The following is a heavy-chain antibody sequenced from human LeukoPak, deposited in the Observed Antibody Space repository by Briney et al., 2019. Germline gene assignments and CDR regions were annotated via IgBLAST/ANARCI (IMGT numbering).Heavy chain of an antibody. J-gene: IGHJ6*04. CDR1: GFTFSTSE. V-gene: IGHV3-48*03. CDR3: ARGSTYYSVMDV. CDR2: ISSNSTTT. D-gene: IGHD5/OR15-5a*01. Sequence: PGGSLRLFCAASGFTFSTSEMNWVRQAPGKGLEYISYISSNSTTTYYADSVKGRFTISRDNAQNTLYLQMNSLRAEDTAVYYCARGSTYYSVMDVWGKGTTVTVSS.